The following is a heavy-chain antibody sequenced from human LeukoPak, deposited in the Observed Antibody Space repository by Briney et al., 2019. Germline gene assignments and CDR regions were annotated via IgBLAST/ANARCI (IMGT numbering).Heavy chain of an antibody. Sequence: SVKVSCKASGGTFSSYAISWVRQAPGQGLEWMGRIIPMFGTANYAQKFQGRVTITTDESTSTAYMELSSLRSEDTAVYYCARGYCSGGSCYSFDYWGQGTLVTVSS. CDR2: IIPMFGTA. CDR1: GGTFSSYA. CDR3: ARGYCSGGSCYSFDY. D-gene: IGHD2-15*01. J-gene: IGHJ4*02. V-gene: IGHV1-69*05.